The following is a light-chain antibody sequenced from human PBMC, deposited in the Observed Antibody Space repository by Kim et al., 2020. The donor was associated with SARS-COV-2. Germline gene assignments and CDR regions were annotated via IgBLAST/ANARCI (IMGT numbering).Light chain of an antibody. CDR2: GAS. J-gene: IGKJ5*01. V-gene: IGKV3-20*01. Sequence: DIVLTQSPGTLSLSPGERATLSCRASQSVSSSSLACYQQKPGQAHRLLIYGASRRAAGIPDRCSGSGAGTVFTLSLSRLDPEDFAVYYCQKHGGSVTFGQGTRLEIK. CDR1: QSVSSSS. CDR3: QKHGGSVT.